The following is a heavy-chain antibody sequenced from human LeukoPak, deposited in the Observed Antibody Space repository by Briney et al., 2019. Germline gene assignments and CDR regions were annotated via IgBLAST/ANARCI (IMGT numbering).Heavy chain of an antibody. CDR2: ISSSSSNI. CDR1: GFTFSTYS. CDR3: VRIVASAFDI. D-gene: IGHD5-12*01. Sequence: PGGSLRLSCAASGFTFSTYSMNWVRQAPGEGLEWVSSISSSSSNIYYADSLKGRFTMSRANARNSLYLQMNSLRAEDTAVYYCVRIVASAFDIWGQGTMVTVSS. J-gene: IGHJ3*02. V-gene: IGHV3-21*01.